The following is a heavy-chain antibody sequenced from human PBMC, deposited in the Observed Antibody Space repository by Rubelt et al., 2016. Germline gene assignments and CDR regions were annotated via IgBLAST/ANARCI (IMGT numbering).Heavy chain of an antibody. D-gene: IGHD3-22*01. CDR3: AREGPFRAYYYDSSGYPPPDY. CDR2: IWYDGSNK. J-gene: IGHJ4*02. V-gene: IGHV3-33*01. Sequence: GLEWVAVIWYDGSNKYYADSVKGRFTISRDNSKNTLYLQMNSLRAEDTAVYYCAREGPFRAYYYDSSGYPPPDYWGQGTLVTVSS.